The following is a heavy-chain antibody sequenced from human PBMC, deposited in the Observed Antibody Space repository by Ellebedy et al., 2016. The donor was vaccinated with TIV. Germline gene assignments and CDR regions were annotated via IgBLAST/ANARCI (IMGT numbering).Heavy chain of an antibody. J-gene: IGHJ4*02. CDR1: GFTFSSYW. V-gene: IGHV3-7*01. D-gene: IGHD3-10*01. CDR2: IKQDGSAK. Sequence: GESLKISXAASGFTFSSYWMQWVRQAPGKGLEWVANIKQDGSAKYYVDSVKGRFTISRDNAKNSVYLQMNNLRAEDTAVYYCARAAEYYYGSGSCNDFWGQGTLVTVSS. CDR3: ARAAEYYYGSGSCNDF.